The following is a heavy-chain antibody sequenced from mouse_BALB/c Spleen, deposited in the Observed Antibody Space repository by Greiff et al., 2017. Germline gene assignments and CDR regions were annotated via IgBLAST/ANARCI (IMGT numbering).Heavy chain of an antibody. V-gene: IGHV1-63*02. D-gene: IGHD1-1*01. Sequence: VQLQQSGAELVRPGTSVKISCKASGYTFTNYWLGWVKQRPGHGLEWIGDIYPGGGYTNYNEKFKGKATLTADTSSSTAYMQLSSLTSEDSAVYFCARHYYGSSYDYWGQGTTLTVSS. CDR2: IYPGGGYT. CDR1: GYTFTNYW. CDR3: ARHYYGSSYDY. J-gene: IGHJ2*01.